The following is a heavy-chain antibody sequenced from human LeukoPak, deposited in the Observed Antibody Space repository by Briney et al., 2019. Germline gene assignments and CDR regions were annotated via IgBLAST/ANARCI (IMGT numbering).Heavy chain of an antibody. CDR1: GFTFSSYA. V-gene: IGHV3-30-3*01. Sequence: GGSLRLSCAASGFTFSSYAMHWVRQAPGKGLEWVAVISYDGSNKYYADSVKGRFTISRDNSKNTLYLQMNSLRAEDTAVYYCARIQLLPYYYGMDVWGQGTTVTVSS. D-gene: IGHD2-2*01. J-gene: IGHJ6*02. CDR2: ISYDGSNK. CDR3: ARIQLLPYYYGMDV.